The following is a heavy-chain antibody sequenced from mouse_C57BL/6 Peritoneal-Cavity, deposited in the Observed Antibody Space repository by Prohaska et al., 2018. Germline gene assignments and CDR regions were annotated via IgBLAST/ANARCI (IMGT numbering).Heavy chain of an antibody. CDR2: T. CDR3: ARDGATVVAKRDYAMDY. J-gene: IGHJ4*01. D-gene: IGHD1-1*01. Sequence: TEYNEKFKGKATLTSDTSSSTAYMQLSSLTSEDSAIYVCARDGATVVAKRDYAMDYWGQGTSVTVSS. V-gene: IGHV1-58*01.